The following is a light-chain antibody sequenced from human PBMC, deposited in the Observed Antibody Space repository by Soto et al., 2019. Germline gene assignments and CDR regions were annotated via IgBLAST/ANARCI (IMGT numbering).Light chain of an antibody. V-gene: IGKV3-11*01. J-gene: IGKJ4*01. CDR1: QSVSSY. Sequence: EIVLTQSPATLSLSPGERATLSCRASQSVSSYLAWYQQKPGQAPRLLIYDASNRATGIPARFSGSGSGTDFPLNISSLEPEDFAVYYCQERSNWPPLTFGGGTKVEIK. CDR2: DAS. CDR3: QERSNWPPLT.